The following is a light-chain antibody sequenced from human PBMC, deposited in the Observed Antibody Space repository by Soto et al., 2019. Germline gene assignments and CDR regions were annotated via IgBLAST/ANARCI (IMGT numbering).Light chain of an antibody. V-gene: IGKV1-39*01. CDR2: GAA. CDR1: QSISTY. J-gene: IGKJ5*01. Sequence: DIQMTQSPSSLFASVGDRVTITCPASQSISTYLNWYQQRPGKAPRLLIYGAASLQSGVPSRFSGRGSGTDFTLTISSLQPEDFATYYCQRSYRSIRFGQGPRLEMK. CDR3: QRSYRSIR.